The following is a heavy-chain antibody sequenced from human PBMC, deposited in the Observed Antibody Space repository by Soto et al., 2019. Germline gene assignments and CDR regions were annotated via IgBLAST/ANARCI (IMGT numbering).Heavy chain of an antibody. V-gene: IGHV4-31*03. D-gene: IGHD3-3*01. J-gene: IGHJ6*03. CDR2: IYYSGST. CDR1: GGSISSGGYY. CDR3: ARVPYDFWSGYSYYYYYYMDV. Sequence: QVQLQESGPGLVKPSQTLSLTCTVSGGSISSGGYYWSWIRQHPGKGLEWIGYIYYSGSTYYNPSLKSRVTISVDTSKNQFSLKLSSVTAADTGVYYCARVPYDFWSGYSYYYYYYMDVWGKGTTVTVSS.